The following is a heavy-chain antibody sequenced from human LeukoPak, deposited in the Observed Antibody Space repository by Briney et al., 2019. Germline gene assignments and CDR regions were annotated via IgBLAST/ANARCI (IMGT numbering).Heavy chain of an antibody. CDR3: ARDRYTMVRGGHYYGMDV. J-gene: IGHJ6*02. D-gene: IGHD3-10*01. Sequence: ASVKVSCKASGYTFTGYYMHWVRQAPGQGLEWMGWINPNSGGTNYAQKLQGRVTMTRDTSISTAYMELSRLRSDDTAVYYCARDRYTMVRGGHYYGMDVWGQGTTVTVSS. V-gene: IGHV1-2*02. CDR1: GYTFTGYY. CDR2: INPNSGGT.